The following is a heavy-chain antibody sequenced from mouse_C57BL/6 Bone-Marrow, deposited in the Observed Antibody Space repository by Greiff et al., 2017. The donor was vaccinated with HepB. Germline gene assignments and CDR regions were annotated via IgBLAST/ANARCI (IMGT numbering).Heavy chain of an antibody. V-gene: IGHV5-16*01. CDR3: ARDRPGWYFDV. J-gene: IGHJ1*03. CDR2: INYDGSST. CDR1: GFTFSDYY. Sequence: EVMLVESEGGLVQPGSSMKLSCTASGFTFSDYYMAWVRQVPEKGLEWVAHINYDGSSTYYLDSLKSRFIISRDNAKNILYLQMSSLKSEDTATYYCARDRPGWYFDVWGTGTTVTVSS.